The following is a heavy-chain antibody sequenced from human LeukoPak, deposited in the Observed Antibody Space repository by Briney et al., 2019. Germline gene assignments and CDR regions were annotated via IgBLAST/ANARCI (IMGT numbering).Heavy chain of an antibody. CDR3: ATDCSGNRCCSL. V-gene: IGHV3-43*02. J-gene: IGHJ4*02. CDR2: ISGDGGSR. CDR1: GFTFNDYA. D-gene: IGHD2-2*01. Sequence: GGSLRLSCAVSGFTFNDYAMNWVRQAPGKGLEWVSFISGDGGSRYYADSVKGRFTISRDNSKNSLYLQMNSLRLGDTALYYCATDCSGNRCCSLWGPGTLVTVSS.